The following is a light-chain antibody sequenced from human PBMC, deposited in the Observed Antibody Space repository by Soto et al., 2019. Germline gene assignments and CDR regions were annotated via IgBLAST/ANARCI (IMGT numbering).Light chain of an antibody. CDR3: MQSTQLPPT. CDR1: QSLLHITGETF. V-gene: IGKV2D-29*02. Sequence: DVVMTQTPLSLSVAPGQPASISCKSSQSLLHITGETFLFWYLQKPGQSPQLLIYEVSTRVSGVPDRFSDSGSGTDFTLEISRVETDDVGIYYCMQSTQLPPTFGQGTRLGIE. J-gene: IGKJ5*01. CDR2: EVS.